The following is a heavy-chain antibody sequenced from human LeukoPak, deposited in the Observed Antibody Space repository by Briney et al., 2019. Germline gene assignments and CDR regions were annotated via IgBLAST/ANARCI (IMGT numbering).Heavy chain of an antibody. D-gene: IGHD2-21*02. CDR1: GFIFSTFW. CDR2: IKYDGSTA. V-gene: IGHV3-74*03. CDR3: AKSDCIET. Sequence: GGSLRISCAASGFIFSTFWMHWVRQAPGKGLVWVSRIKYDGSTAMYADSVKGRFTVYRDNAKNTLYLEMNNLSVEDTAVYYCAKSDCIETWGQGTLVSVSS. J-gene: IGHJ5*02.